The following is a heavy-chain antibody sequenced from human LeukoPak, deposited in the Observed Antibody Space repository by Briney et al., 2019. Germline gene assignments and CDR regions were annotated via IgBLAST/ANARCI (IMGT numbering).Heavy chain of an antibody. V-gene: IGHV3-21*01. CDR1: GFTFSSYS. CDR2: ISSSSSYI. J-gene: IGHJ4*02. D-gene: IGHD6-19*01. CDR3: ARGAAVAGGYYYFDY. Sequence: PGGSLRLSCAASGFTFSSYSMNWARQAPGKGLEWVSSISSSSSYIYYADSVKGRFTISRDNAKNSLYLQMNSLRAEDTAVYYCARGAAVAGGYYYFDYWGQGTLVTVSS.